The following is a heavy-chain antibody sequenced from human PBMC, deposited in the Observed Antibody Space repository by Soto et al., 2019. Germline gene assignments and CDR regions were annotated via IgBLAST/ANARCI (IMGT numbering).Heavy chain of an antibody. CDR2: IYPGDSDT. J-gene: IGHJ3*02. V-gene: IGHV5-51*01. CDR3: ATYVDSSSPDAFDI. Sequence: GESLKISCKGSVYSFTSYWIGWVRQMPGKGLEWMGIIYPGDSDTRYSPSFQGQVTISADKSISTAYLQWNSLKASDTAMYYCATYVDSSSPDAFDIWGQGTMVTVSS. CDR1: VYSFTSYW. D-gene: IGHD6-13*01.